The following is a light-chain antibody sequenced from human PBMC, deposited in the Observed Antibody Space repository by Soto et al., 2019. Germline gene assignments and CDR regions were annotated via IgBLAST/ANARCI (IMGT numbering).Light chain of an antibody. V-gene: IGKV3-20*01. J-gene: IGKJ4*01. CDR2: GVS. Sequence: EIVLTQSPGTLSLSPGERATLSCRASQSLGSSYLAWYQQKPDQAPRLLISGVSSRAIGIPDRFSGSGSGTDFTLTISRLEPEDFAVYYCQQYGTSLLTFGGGTKVEIK. CDR3: QQYGTSLLT. CDR1: QSLGSSY.